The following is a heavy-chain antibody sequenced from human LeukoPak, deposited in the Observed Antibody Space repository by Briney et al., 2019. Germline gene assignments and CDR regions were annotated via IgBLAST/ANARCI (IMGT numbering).Heavy chain of an antibody. CDR3: ARDERGNWNDTPRY. CDR2: INLDGRGT. V-gene: IGHV3-74*01. J-gene: IGHJ4*02. D-gene: IGHD1-1*01. Sequence: GGSLRLSCSASGFQFSSFWMHWVRQAPGKGLVWVSRINLDGRGTTYADSVKGRFTISRDNAKNTLYLQMNTLRDEDTGIYYCARDERGNWNDTPRYWGQGTLVTVSS. CDR1: GFQFSSFW.